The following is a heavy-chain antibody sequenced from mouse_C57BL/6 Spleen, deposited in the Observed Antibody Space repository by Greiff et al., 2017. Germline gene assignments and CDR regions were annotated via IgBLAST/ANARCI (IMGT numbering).Heavy chain of an antibody. CDR1: GFTFTDYY. J-gene: IGHJ4*01. Sequence: EVKLMESGGGLVQPGGSLSLSCAASGFTFTDYYMSWVRQPPGKALEWLGFIRNKANGYTTEYSASVKGRFTISRDNSQSILYLQMNALRAEDSATYYCARSSLHAMDYWGQGTSVTVSS. CDR3: ARSSLHAMDY. V-gene: IGHV7-3*01. CDR2: IRNKANGYTT. D-gene: IGHD2-10*01.